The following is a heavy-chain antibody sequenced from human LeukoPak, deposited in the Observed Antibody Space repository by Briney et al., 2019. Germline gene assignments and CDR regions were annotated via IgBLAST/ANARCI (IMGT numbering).Heavy chain of an antibody. V-gene: IGHV3-48*01. CDR2: ISSSSSTI. D-gene: IGHD1-1*01. J-gene: IGHJ4*02. CDR1: GFTFSNYA. CDR3: ARVERSPIKVLSFDY. Sequence: PGGSLRLSCAASGFTFSNYAMHWARQAPGKGLEWVSYISSSSSTIYYADSVKGRFTISRDNAKNSLYLQMNSLRAEDTAVYYCARVERSPIKVLSFDYWGQGTLVTVSS.